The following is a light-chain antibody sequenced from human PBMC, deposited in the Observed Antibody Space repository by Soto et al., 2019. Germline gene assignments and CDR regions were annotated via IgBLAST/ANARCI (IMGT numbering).Light chain of an antibody. J-gene: IGLJ1*01. V-gene: IGLV2-11*01. CDR2: DVS. Sequence: QSALTQPRSVSGSPGQSVTISCTETSRDVGGYNYVSWYQQHPGKAPKLMIYDVSKRPSGVPDRFSGSKSGNTASLTISGLQAEDEADYYCCSYAGSYTFYVFGTGTKVTVL. CDR1: SRDVGGYNY. CDR3: CSYAGSYTFYV.